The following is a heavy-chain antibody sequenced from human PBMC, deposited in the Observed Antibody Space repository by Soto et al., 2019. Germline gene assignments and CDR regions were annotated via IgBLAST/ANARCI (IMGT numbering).Heavy chain of an antibody. D-gene: IGHD3-3*01. CDR1: GGSISSGDYY. CDR3: ARDNILGILYGGMDV. Sequence: SETLSLTCTVSGGSISSGDYYWSWIHQPPGKGLEWIGYIYYSGSTYYNPSLKSRVTISVDTSKSQFSLKLSSVTAADTAVYYCARDNILGILYGGMDVWGQGTTVTVSS. CDR2: IYYSGST. V-gene: IGHV4-30-4*01. J-gene: IGHJ6*02.